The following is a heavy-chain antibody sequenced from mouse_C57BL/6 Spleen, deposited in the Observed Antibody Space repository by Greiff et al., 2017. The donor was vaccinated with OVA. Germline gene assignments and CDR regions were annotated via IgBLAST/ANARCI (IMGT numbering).Heavy chain of an antibody. CDR1: GYAFSSSW. CDR3: ARWGYYYGNYAMDY. Sequence: VQLQESGPELVKPGASVKISCKASGYAFSSSWMNWVKQRPGKGLEWIGRIYPGDGDTNYNGKFKGKATLTADKSSSTAYMQLSSLTSEDSAVYFCARWGYYYGNYAMDYWGQGTSVTVSS. J-gene: IGHJ4*01. V-gene: IGHV1-82*01. D-gene: IGHD1-1*01. CDR2: IYPGDGDT.